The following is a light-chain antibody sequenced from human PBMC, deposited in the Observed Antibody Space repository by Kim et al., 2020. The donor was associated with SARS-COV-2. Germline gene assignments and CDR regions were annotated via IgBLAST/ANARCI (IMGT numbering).Light chain of an antibody. Sequence: GQSGTLSCTGTSSDVGGYEYVSWYQQHPGKAPKLIIYDVTKRPSGVPDRFSGSKSGNTASLTISGLQAEDDADYYCCSYAGSYTWVFGGGTQLTVL. CDR2: DVT. V-gene: IGLV2-11*03. CDR3: CSYAGSYTWV. CDR1: SSDVGGYEY. J-gene: IGLJ3*02.